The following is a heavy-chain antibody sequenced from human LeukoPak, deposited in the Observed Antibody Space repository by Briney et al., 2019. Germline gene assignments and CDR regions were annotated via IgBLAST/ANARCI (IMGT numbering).Heavy chain of an antibody. J-gene: IGHJ3*02. CDR1: GGSISSGSYY. D-gene: IGHD3-22*01. CDR2: IYTSGST. V-gene: IGHV4-61*02. CDR3: ARDRAYYYDSSGYSYAFDI. Sequence: SETLSLTCTVSGGSISSGSYYWSWIRQPAGKGLEWIGRIYTSGSTNYNPSLKSRVTISVDTSKSQFSLKLSSVTAADTAVYYCARDRAYYYDSSGYSYAFDIWGQGTMVTVSS.